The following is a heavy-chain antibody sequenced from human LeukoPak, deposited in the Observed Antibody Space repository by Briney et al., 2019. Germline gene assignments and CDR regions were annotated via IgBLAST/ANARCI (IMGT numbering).Heavy chain of an antibody. D-gene: IGHD5-18*01. CDR3: ARPRGYSYGYGFDY. V-gene: IGHV4-4*07. J-gene: IGHJ4*02. Sequence: SETLSLTCTVSGGSISSYYLSWIRQPAGKGLEWIGRIYSRGTTYNPSLKSRVTMSADTSRNHVSLTLNSVTAADTAVYYCARPRGYSYGYGFDYWGQGTLVTVSS. CDR2: IYSRGT. CDR1: GGSISSYY.